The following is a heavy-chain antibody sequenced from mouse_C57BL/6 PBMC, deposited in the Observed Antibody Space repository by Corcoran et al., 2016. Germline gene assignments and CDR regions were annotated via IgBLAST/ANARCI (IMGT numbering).Heavy chain of an antibody. D-gene: IGHD2-5*01. J-gene: IGHJ1*03. CDR2: INTYSGVP. CDR3: ARYYSNYWYVDV. Sequence: QIQLVQSGPELKKPGETVKISCKASGYTFTTYGMSWVKQAPGKGLKWMGWINTYSGVPTYADDFKGRFAFSLETSASTAYLQINNLKNEDTATYFGARYYSNYWYVDVWGTGTTVTVSS. V-gene: IGHV9-3*01. CDR1: GYTFTTYG.